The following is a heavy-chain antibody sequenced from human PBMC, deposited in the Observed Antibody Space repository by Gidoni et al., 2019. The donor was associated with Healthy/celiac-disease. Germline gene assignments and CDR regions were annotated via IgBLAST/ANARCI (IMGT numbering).Heavy chain of an antibody. Sequence: QVQLQQWGAGLLKPSETLSLTCAVYGGSFSGYYCSWIRQPPGKGLEWIGEINHSGSTNYNPSLKSRVTISVDTSKNQFSLKLSSVTAADTAVYYCARVTPGYSSGWYNRGKNWFDPWGQGTLVTVSS. CDR1: GGSFSGYY. V-gene: IGHV4-34*01. D-gene: IGHD6-19*01. J-gene: IGHJ5*02. CDR2: INHSGST. CDR3: ARVTPGYSSGWYNRGKNWFDP.